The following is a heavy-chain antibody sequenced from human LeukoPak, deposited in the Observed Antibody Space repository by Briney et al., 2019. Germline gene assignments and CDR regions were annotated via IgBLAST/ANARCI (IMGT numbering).Heavy chain of an antibody. Sequence: SETLSLTCTVSGGSISSYYWSWIRQPAGKGLEWIGRIYTSGSTNYNPSLKSRVTMSVDTSKNQFSLKLSSVTAADTAVYYCAREAGSSWSYYHYYYGMDVWGQGTTVTVSS. CDR3: AREAGSSWSYYHYYYGMDV. J-gene: IGHJ6*02. D-gene: IGHD6-13*01. CDR2: IYTSGST. CDR1: GGSISSYY. V-gene: IGHV4-4*07.